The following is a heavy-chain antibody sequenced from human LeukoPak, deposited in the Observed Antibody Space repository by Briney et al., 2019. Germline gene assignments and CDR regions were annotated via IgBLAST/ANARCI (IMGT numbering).Heavy chain of an antibody. D-gene: IGHD2-2*01. CDR1: GCSISSGYY. CDR3: ARAYIVVVPAATGVADY. CDR2: IYHSGST. J-gene: IGHJ4*02. Sequence: PSKTLSLTCAVSGCSISSGYYGGWSRQPPGKGLECIGSIYHSGSTYYNPSLKSRVTISVDTSKNQFSLKLSSVTAADTAVYYCARAYIVVVPAATGVADYWGQGTLVTVSS. V-gene: IGHV4-38-2*01.